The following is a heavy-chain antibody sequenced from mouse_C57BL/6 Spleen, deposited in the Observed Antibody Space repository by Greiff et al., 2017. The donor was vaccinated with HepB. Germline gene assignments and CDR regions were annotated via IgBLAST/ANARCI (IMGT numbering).Heavy chain of an antibody. CDR3: ARNFWAITTVVATPMDY. CDR2: IYPGDGDT. D-gene: IGHD1-1*01. Sequence: VQLQESGPELVKPGASVKISCKASGYAFSSSWMNWVTQRPGKGLEWIGRIYPGDGDTNYNGKFKGKATLTADKSSSTAYMQLSSLTSEDSAVYFCARNFWAITTVVATPMDYWGQGTSVTVSS. V-gene: IGHV1-82*01. J-gene: IGHJ4*01. CDR1: GYAFSSSW.